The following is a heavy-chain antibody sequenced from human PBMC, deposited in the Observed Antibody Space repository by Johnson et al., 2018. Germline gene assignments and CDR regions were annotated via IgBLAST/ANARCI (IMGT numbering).Heavy chain of an antibody. J-gene: IGHJ6*03. CDR1: GFTFSSYA. CDR2: ISYDGSHK. D-gene: IGHD2-21*01. Sequence: QVQLVQSGGGVVQPGRSLRLSCAASGFTFSSYAMHWVSQAPGKGLEWVALISYDGSHKYYADSVKGRFIISRDNSKNTLYLQMNSLRPDHTAVYYWARGGDYHYYYYMDVWGKGTTVTVSS. V-gene: IGHV3-30*03. CDR3: ARGGDYHYYYYMDV.